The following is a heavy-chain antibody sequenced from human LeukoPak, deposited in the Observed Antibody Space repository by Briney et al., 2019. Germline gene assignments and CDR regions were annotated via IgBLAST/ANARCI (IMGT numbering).Heavy chain of an antibody. CDR1: GGTFSSYA. CDR3: ARENRSYGGKQRPYYFDY. CDR2: IIPIFGTA. V-gene: IGHV1-69*13. Sequence: SVTVSFKASGGTFSSYAISWVRQAPGQGLEWMGGIIPIFGTANYAQKFQGRVTITADESTSTAYMELSSLRSEDTAVYYCARENRSYGGKQRPYYFDYWGQGTLVTVSS. J-gene: IGHJ4*02. D-gene: IGHD4-23*01.